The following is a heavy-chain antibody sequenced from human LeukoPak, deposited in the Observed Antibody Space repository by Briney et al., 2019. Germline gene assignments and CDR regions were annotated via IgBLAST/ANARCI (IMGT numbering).Heavy chain of an antibody. V-gene: IGHV3-23*01. J-gene: IGHJ4*02. CDR2: ISGSAHKI. CDR1: GITFSNYA. CDR3: ARGAGYNYPYYFDY. Sequence: GGSLRLSCVASGITFSNYAVSWVRQAPEKGLDWVSVISGSAHKIRYADSVKGRFTISRDNSENTLYLQMNSLRAEDTAVYYCARGAGYNYPYYFDYWGQGTLVTVSS. D-gene: IGHD5-24*01.